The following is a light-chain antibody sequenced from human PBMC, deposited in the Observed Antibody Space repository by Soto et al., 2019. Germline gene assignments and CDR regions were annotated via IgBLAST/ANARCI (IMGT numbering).Light chain of an antibody. CDR3: QQYNTDSWT. J-gene: IGKJ1*01. V-gene: IGKV1-5*03. CDR1: QSIRSW. CDR2: KAS. Sequence: DIQMTQSPSTLSASVGDRVTITCRASQSIRSWLAWYQQKPGKAPKLLIYKASSLESGVPSRFSGSGSGTEFTLTISSLQLDDSPTYYCQQYNTDSWTIGQGTKVEIK.